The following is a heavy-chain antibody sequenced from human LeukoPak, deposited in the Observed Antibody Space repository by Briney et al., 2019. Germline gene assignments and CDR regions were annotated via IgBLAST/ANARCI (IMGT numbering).Heavy chain of an antibody. CDR2: INHNGVSE. CDR1: GVSFSSDW. Sequence: GGSLRLSCTASGVSFSSDWMHWVRQAPGKGLVWGSRINHNGVSEAYADSVKGRFTISRDNAKNTLYLQMNRLGAEDTAVYYCARVPGYSGYFYGMDVWGQGTTVTVSS. CDR3: ARVPGYSGYFYGMDV. V-gene: IGHV3-74*01. D-gene: IGHD5-12*01. J-gene: IGHJ6*02.